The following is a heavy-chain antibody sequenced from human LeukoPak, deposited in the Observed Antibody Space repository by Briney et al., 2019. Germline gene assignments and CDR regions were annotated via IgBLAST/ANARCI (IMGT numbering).Heavy chain of an antibody. D-gene: IGHD3-22*01. CDR2: IYYSGST. CDR1: GGSISSYY. V-gene: IGHV4-59*01. Sequence: SETLSLTCTVSGGSISSYYWSWIRQPPGQGLEWIGYIYYSGSTNYNPSLKSRVTISVDTSKNQFSLKLSSVTAADTAVYYCARVRVIEYYYDSSGYFDYWGQGTLVTVSS. CDR3: ARVRVIEYYYDSSGYFDY. J-gene: IGHJ4*02.